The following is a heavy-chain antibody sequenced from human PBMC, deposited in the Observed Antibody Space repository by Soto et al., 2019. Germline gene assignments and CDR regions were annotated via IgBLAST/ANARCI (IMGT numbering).Heavy chain of an antibody. Sequence: GGSLRLSCAASGFTFSSYAMSWVRQAPGKGLEWVSAISGSGGSTYYADSVKGRFTISRDNSKNTRYLQMNSLRAEDTAVYYCAKVYSLIGVVISAFDIWGQGTMVTVSS. J-gene: IGHJ3*02. CDR2: ISGSGGST. V-gene: IGHV3-23*01. CDR3: AKVYSLIGVVISAFDI. D-gene: IGHD3-3*01. CDR1: GFTFSSYA.